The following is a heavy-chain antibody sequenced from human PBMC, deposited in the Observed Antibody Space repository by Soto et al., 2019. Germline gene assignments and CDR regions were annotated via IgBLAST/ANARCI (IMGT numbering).Heavy chain of an antibody. D-gene: IGHD5-12*01. CDR3: AKDRRDGYNPPPHFAY. J-gene: IGHJ4*02. Sequence: ASVKVSCKASGYTFTGYYIHWVRQAPGQGLEWMGWINPNSGGTNYAQKFQGWVTMTRDTSISTAYMELSRLRSDDTAVYYCAKDRRDGYNPPPHFAYWGQGTLVT. CDR1: GYTFTGYY. V-gene: IGHV1-2*04. CDR2: INPNSGGT.